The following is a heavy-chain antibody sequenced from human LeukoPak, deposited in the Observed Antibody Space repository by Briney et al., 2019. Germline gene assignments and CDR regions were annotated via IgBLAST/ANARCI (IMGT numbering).Heavy chain of an antibody. D-gene: IGHD5-24*01. J-gene: IGHJ6*03. CDR1: GGSFSGYY. V-gene: IGHV4-34*01. CDR3: ARVEMATIPNYFYYYMDV. Sequence: PSETLSLTCAVYGGSFSGYYWSWIRQPPGKGLEWIGEIEHGGSTVCNPSLESRVSMSVDTSKNQFSLRLTSVAAADTAVYYCARVEMATIPNYFYYYMDVWGKGTTVTVSS. CDR2: IEHGGST.